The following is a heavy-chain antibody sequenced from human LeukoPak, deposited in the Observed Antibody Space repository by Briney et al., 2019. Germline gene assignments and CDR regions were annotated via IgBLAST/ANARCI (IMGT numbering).Heavy chain of an antibody. CDR3: ASTPGIAVAVDY. CDR2: ISSSSSYI. J-gene: IGHJ4*02. Sequence: GGSLRLSCAASGFTFSSYTMNWVRQAPGKGLEWVSSISSSSSYIYYADSVKGRFTISRDNAKNSLYLQMNSLRAEDTAVYYCASTPGIAVAVDYWGQGTLVTVSS. V-gene: IGHV3-21*01. CDR1: GFTFSSYT. D-gene: IGHD6-19*01.